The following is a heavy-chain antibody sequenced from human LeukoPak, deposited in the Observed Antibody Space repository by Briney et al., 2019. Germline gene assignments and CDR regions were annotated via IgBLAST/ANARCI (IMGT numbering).Heavy chain of an antibody. CDR1: GFTFSSYS. Sequence: PGGSLRLSCAASGFTFSSYSMNWVRQAPGKGLEWVSSISSSSSYIYYADSVKGRFTISRDNAKNSLYLQMNSLRAEDTAVYYCARALVGAPSNYFDYWGQGTLVTVSS. CDR2: ISSSSSYI. J-gene: IGHJ4*02. V-gene: IGHV3-21*01. D-gene: IGHD1-26*01. CDR3: ARALVGAPSNYFDY.